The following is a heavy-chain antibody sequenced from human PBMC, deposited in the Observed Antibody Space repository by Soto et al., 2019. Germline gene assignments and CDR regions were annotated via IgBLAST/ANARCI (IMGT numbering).Heavy chain of an antibody. CDR2: IIPIFGTA. V-gene: IGHV1-69*13. D-gene: IGHD3-22*01. J-gene: IGHJ5*02. CDR3: ARDSRFNYYDSSGGAWFDP. CDR1: GGTFSSYA. Sequence: SVKVSCKASGGTFSSYAISWVRQAPGQGLEWMGGIIPIFGTANYAQKFQGRVTTTADESTSTAYMELSSLRSEDTAVYYCARDSRFNYYDSSGGAWFDPWGQGTLVTVSS.